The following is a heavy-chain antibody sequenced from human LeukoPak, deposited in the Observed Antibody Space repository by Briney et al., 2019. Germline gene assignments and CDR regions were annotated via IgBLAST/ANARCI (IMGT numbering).Heavy chain of an antibody. J-gene: IGHJ3*02. CDR2: ISYIGRT. CDR1: DDSFSSHY. CDR3: ARDLVTVTKGFDI. Sequence: SETLSLTCAISDDSFSSHYWTWIRQPPGKGLEWIGYISYIGRTNYNPSLKSRVTISIDTSKNQFSLKLTSVTAADTAVYYCARDLVTVTKGFDIWGQGTMVSVSS. D-gene: IGHD4-17*01. V-gene: IGHV4-59*11.